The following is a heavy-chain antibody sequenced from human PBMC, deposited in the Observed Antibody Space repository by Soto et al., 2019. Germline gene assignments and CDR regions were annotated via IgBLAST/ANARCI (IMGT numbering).Heavy chain of an antibody. CDR2: VYYRGRS. D-gene: IGHD4-17*01. Sequence: LETLSLTCTVSGGSVTNSSYYWGWIRQSPGKGLEWIGSVYYRGRSYSKSSVKSRVTISVDTSKNRFSLSLNSVTASDTAVYFCVSQRTTVPTQAYFDYWGPGALVTVSS. J-gene: IGHJ4*02. CDR3: VSQRTTVPTQAYFDY. CDR1: GGSVTNSSYY. V-gene: IGHV4-39*01.